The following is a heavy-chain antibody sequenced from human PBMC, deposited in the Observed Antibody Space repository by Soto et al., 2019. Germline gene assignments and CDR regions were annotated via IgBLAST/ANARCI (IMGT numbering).Heavy chain of an antibody. J-gene: IGHJ6*02. V-gene: IGHV4-4*02. D-gene: IGHD6-19*01. CDR2: KHHSGST. CDR1: GGSINNGYW. CDR3: AYCSGWWRLGV. Sequence: QVHLQESGPGLVKPSGTLSLTCGVSGGSINNGYWWTWVRQPPGKGLEWIGEKHHSGSTNYNLSLRSRVSISLDQSKNQFSLILCSVTAAGTAVCYCAYCSGWWRLGVWGRGTTVTVSS.